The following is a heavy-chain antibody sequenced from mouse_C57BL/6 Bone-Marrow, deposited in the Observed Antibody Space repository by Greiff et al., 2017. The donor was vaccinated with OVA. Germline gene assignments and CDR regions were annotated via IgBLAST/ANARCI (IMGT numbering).Heavy chain of an antibody. D-gene: IGHD3-2*02. CDR2: ISSGSDYI. J-gene: IGHJ2*01. V-gene: IGHV5S21*01. Sequence: LDWVAYISSGSDYIYYADTVKGRFTISRDNARNTLYLQMSSLKSEDTAMYYCTRRAEAFDSWGQGNAVTVSS. CDR3: TRRAEAFDS.